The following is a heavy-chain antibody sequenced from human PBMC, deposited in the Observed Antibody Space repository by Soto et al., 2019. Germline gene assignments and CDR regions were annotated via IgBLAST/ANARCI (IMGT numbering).Heavy chain of an antibody. CDR1: GFTVSSNY. Sequence: EVQLVESGGGLIQPGGSLRLSCAASGFTVSSNYMSWVRQAPGKGLEWVSVIYSGGSTYYADSVKGRFTISRDNSKNTLYLQMNSLRAEDTAVYYCARVGQLAGWDAFDIWGQGTMVTVSS. CDR2: IYSGGST. J-gene: IGHJ3*02. CDR3: ARVGQLAGWDAFDI. V-gene: IGHV3-53*01. D-gene: IGHD6-6*01.